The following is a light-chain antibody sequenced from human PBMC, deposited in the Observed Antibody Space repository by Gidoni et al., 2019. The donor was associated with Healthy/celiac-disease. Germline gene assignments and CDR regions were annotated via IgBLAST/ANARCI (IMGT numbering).Light chain of an antibody. CDR2: AAS. CDR1: QCISSW. V-gene: IGKV1D-12*01. J-gene: IGKJ3*01. Sequence: DIQMPQSPSSVSASVGDRFTITCRASQCISSWLAWSQQKPGKAQKLLIYAASSLQSGVPSRCSGSGAGIDFTLTSSSLQPEDFATYYCQQANSPGFTFGPGTKVESK. CDR3: QQANSPGFT.